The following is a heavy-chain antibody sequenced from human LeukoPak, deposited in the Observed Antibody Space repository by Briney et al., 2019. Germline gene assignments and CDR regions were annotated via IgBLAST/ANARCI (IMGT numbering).Heavy chain of an antibody. CDR3: ARGTYSGYDLDY. V-gene: IGHV4-31*03. CDR1: GASISNGAYY. D-gene: IGHD5-12*01. Sequence: SETLSLTCTVSGASISNGAYYWSWIRQHPGKGLEWVGYIYYNGSTYYNPSLKSRVIISVGTSKNQFSLKLSSVTAADTAEYYCARGTYSGYDLDYWGQGTLVTVSS. J-gene: IGHJ4*02. CDR2: IYYNGST.